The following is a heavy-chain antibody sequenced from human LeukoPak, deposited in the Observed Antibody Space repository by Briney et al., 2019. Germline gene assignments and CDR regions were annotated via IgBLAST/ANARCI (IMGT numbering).Heavy chain of an antibody. J-gene: IGHJ5*02. CDR1: GFTFSSYW. CDR2: IKSDGST. Sequence: GSLRLSCAASGFTFSSYWMHWVRQIPGKGLVWVSRIKSDGSTIYADSVKGRFTISRDNAKNTVYLQMNSLRAEDTAIYYCARAVTYFYGSVTYDWFNPWGQGTLVTVSS. V-gene: IGHV3-74*01. D-gene: IGHD3-10*01. CDR3: ARAVTYFYGSVTYDWFNP.